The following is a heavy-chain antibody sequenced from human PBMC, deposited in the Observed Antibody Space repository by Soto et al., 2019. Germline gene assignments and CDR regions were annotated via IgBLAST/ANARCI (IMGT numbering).Heavy chain of an antibody. V-gene: IGHV3-11*01. CDR1: GFTFSDYY. Sequence: GGSLRFSCAASGFTFSDYYMSWIRQAPGKGLEWVSYISSSGSTIYYADSVKGRFTISRDNAKNSLYLQMNSLRAEDTAVYYCQVVPAAAKTYYYYYYMDVWGKGTTVTVSS. CDR2: ISSSGSTI. D-gene: IGHD2-2*01. CDR3: QVVPAAAKTYYYYYYMDV. J-gene: IGHJ6*03.